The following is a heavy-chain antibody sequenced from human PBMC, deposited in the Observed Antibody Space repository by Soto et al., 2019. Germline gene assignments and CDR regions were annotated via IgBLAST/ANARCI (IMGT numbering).Heavy chain of an antibody. CDR1: GYTLTSYG. CDR3: ARWDYYGSGSYFPQYYYGMDV. Sequence: QVQLVQSGAEVKKPGASVKVSCKASGYTLTSYGIAWVRKAPGQGLEWMGGSSAYNGNTNYAQKLQGRVTMTTDTSTSTAYMELRSLRSDDTAVYYCARWDYYGSGSYFPQYYYGMDVWGQGTTVTVSS. CDR2: SSAYNGNT. V-gene: IGHV1-18*04. D-gene: IGHD3-10*01. J-gene: IGHJ6*02.